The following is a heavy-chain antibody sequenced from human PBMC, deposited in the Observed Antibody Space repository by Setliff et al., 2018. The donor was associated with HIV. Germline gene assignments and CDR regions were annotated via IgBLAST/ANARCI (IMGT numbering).Heavy chain of an antibody. CDR2: ISAYNGNT. CDR1: GYTFTSYG. J-gene: IGHJ3*02. Sequence: VASVKVSCRASGYTFTSYGISWVRQAPGQGLEWMGWISAYNGNTNYAQKLQGRVTMTTDTSTSTAYMELRSLRSDDTAVYYCARDQITMVRGTLGAFDIWGQGTMVTVSS. CDR3: ARDQITMVRGTLGAFDI. V-gene: IGHV1-18*01. D-gene: IGHD3-10*01.